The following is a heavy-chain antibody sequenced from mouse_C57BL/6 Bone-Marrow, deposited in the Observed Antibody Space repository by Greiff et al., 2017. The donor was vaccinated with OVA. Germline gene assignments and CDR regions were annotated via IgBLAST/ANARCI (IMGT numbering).Heavy chain of an antibody. Sequence: ESGAELVRPGTSVKVSCKASGYAFTNYLIEWVKQRPGQSLEWIGVINPGSGGTNYNEKFKGKATLTADKSSSTAYMQLSSLTSEDSAVYFCARKGSYWYFDVWGTGTTVTVSS. V-gene: IGHV1-54*01. D-gene: IGHD1-1*01. J-gene: IGHJ1*03. CDR2: INPGSGGT. CDR1: GYAFTNYL. CDR3: ARKGSYWYFDV.